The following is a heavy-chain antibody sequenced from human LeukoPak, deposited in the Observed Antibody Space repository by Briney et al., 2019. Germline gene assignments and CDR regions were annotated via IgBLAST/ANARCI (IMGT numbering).Heavy chain of an antibody. CDR2: INPNSGGT. D-gene: IGHD3-10*01. Sequence: ASVKVTCKASGYTFTSYYMHWVRHAPGQGLEWMGWINPNSGGTNYAQKFQGRVTMTRDTSISTAYMELSRLRSDDTAVYYCARAIVLLCFGEYLAPFDYWGQGTLVTVSS. J-gene: IGHJ4*02. CDR1: GYTFTSYY. V-gene: IGHV1-2*02. CDR3: ARAIVLLCFGEYLAPFDY.